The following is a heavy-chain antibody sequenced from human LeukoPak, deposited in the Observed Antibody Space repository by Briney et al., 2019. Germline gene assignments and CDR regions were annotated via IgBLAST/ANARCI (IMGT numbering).Heavy chain of an antibody. CDR1: GYSISSGYY. CDR2: IYHSGST. CDR3: ARERQYYYDSSGYYYEFFDY. V-gene: IGHV4-38-2*02. D-gene: IGHD3-22*01. J-gene: IGHJ4*02. Sequence: PSEALSLTCTVSGYSISSGYYWGWIRQPPGKGLEWIGSIYHSGSTYYNPSLKSRVTISVDTSKNQFSLKLSSVTAADTAVYYCARERQYYYDSSGYYYEFFDYWGQGTLVTVSS.